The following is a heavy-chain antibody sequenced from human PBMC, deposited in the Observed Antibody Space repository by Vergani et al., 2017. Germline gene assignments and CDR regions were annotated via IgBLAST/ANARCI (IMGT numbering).Heavy chain of an antibody. CDR2: IYASGST. J-gene: IGHJ4*02. D-gene: IGHD6-13*01. CDR1: GGPISSYY. CDR3: ARVSRAAAGTFNY. Sequence: QVQLQESGPGLVKPSETLSLTCTVSGGPISSYYWSWIRPPAGKGLEWIGRIYASGSTNYNPSLKSRVTMSVDTSKNQFSLKLSSVTAADTAVYYCARVSRAAAGTFNYWGQGTLVTVSS. V-gene: IGHV4-4*07.